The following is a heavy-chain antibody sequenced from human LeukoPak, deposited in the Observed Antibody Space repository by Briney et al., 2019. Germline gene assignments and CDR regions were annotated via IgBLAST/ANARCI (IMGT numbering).Heavy chain of an antibody. Sequence: PGGSLRLSCAASGFSVSTYYMPWVRQAPGKGLEWVSLIYSDGRTFYADSVKDRFSISRDNSKNTLYLQMNSLRAEDTAVYYCARLYSGSFYDWGQGTLVTVSS. J-gene: IGHJ4*02. V-gene: IGHV3-66*01. D-gene: IGHD1-26*01. CDR3: ARLYSGSFYD. CDR1: GFSVSTYY. CDR2: IYSDGRT.